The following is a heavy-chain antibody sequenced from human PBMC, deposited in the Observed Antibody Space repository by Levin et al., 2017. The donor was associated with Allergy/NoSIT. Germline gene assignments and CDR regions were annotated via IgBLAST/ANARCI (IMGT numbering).Heavy chain of an antibody. CDR1: GGSFSGYY. CDR3: ARGGLYSSSWYKYYYGMDV. V-gene: IGHV4-34*01. D-gene: IGHD6-13*01. CDR2: INHSGST. Sequence: SETLSLTCAVYGGSFSGYYWSWIRQPPGKGLEWIGEINHSGSTNYNPSLKSRVTILVDTSKNQFSLQLSSVTAADTAVYYCARGGLYSSSWYKYYYGMDVWGQGTTVTVSS. J-gene: IGHJ6*02.